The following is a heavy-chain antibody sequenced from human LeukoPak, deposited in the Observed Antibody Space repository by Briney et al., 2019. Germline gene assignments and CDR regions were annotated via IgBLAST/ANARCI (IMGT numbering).Heavy chain of an antibody. Sequence: PGGSLRLSCAASGFTFDEYTMHWVRQVPGKGLEWVSVIGWDSDSKYYLESVKGQFTVSRDNSKNSLYLQMNSLRTEDTAFYYCAKDRSRSYSSFDSWGQGTLVTVSS. V-gene: IGHV3-43*01. J-gene: IGHJ4*02. CDR2: IGWDSDSK. D-gene: IGHD3-22*01. CDR1: GFTFDEYT. CDR3: AKDRSRSYSSFDS.